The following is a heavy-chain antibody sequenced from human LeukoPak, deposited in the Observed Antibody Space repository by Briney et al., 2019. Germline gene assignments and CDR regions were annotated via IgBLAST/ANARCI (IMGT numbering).Heavy chain of an antibody. CDR1: GFIVSGNY. V-gene: IGHV3-53*01. CDR2: IYTSDNT. D-gene: IGHD2-15*01. J-gene: IGHJ4*02. CDR3: ARDMGGY. Sequence: GGSLRLSCAASGFIVSGNYMSWVRQAPGKGLEWVSVIYTSDNTYYADSVKGRFTISRDNSKNTLYLQMNSLRAEDTAVYYCARDMGGYWGQGTLVTVSS.